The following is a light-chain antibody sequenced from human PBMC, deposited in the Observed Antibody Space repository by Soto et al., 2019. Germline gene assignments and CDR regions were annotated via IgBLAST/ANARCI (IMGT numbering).Light chain of an antibody. V-gene: IGKV1-33*01. CDR3: QQYDNLPRT. J-gene: IGKJ1*01. Sequence: DIPMTQSPSSLSASVGDRVTITCQASQDISNYLNWYQQKPGKAPKLLIYDASNVETGVPSRFSGSGSGTDFTFTISSLQPEDIVTYYCQQYDNLPRTFGQGTKVEIK. CDR2: DAS. CDR1: QDISNY.